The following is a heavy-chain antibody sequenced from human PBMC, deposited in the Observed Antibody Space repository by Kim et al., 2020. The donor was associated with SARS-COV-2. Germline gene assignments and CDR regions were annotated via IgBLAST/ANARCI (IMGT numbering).Heavy chain of an antibody. J-gene: IGHJ5*02. Sequence: SETLSLTCTVSGGSISSYYWSWIRQPPGKGLEWIGYIYYSGSTNYNPSLKSRVTISVDTSKNQFSLKLSSVTAADTAVYYCARAVTVTLGGGFDPWGQGT. CDR1: GGSISSYY. CDR2: IYYSGST. V-gene: IGHV4-59*13. CDR3: ARAVTVTLGGGFDP. D-gene: IGHD4-17*01.